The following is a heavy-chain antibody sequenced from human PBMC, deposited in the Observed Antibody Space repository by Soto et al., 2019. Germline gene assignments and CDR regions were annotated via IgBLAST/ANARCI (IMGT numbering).Heavy chain of an antibody. CDR2: IKPDGTYT. Sequence: EVQLVESGGGLVQPGGSLRLSCAASGFTFSSSWMHWVRQSPGGGLVWVSRIKPDGTYTTYADSVKGRFTISRDNAKNTLSLQMNILTAEDTAVYYCAGGGSGYYNLWGQGTLVTVSS. CDR3: AGGGSGYYNL. J-gene: IGHJ5*02. CDR1: GFTFSSSW. D-gene: IGHD3-22*01. V-gene: IGHV3-74*01.